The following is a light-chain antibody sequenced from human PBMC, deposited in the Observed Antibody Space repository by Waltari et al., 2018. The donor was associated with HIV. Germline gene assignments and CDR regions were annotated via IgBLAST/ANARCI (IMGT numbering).Light chain of an antibody. CDR1: SSNIGNNY. CDR2: DNN. V-gene: IGLV1-51*01. Sequence: QSVLTQPPSVSAAPGQKVTIPCSGSSSNIGNNYVSWYQQLPGTAPKLLIYDNNKRPSGIPDRFSGSKSGTSATLGITGLQTGDEADYYCGTWDNSLSAGGVFGTGTKVTVL. CDR3: GTWDNSLSAGGV. J-gene: IGLJ1*01.